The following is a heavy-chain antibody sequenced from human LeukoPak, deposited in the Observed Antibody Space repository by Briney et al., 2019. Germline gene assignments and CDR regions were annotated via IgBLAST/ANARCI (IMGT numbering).Heavy chain of an antibody. CDR3: ARADFIDAGPYLIGP. D-gene: IGHD3-3*01. Sequence: ASVRVSCKTSGYSFTYYYIHWVRQAPGQGLEWMAWINTKTGRTSSARKFQGRVTMTRDPSITTVYMDMAWLTSDDTAIYFCARADFIDAGPYLIGPWGQGTLVTVSS. CDR2: INTKTGRT. V-gene: IGHV1-2*02. J-gene: IGHJ5*02. CDR1: GYSFTYYY.